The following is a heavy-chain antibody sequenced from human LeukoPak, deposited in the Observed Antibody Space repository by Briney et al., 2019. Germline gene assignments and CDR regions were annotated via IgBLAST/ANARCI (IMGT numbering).Heavy chain of an antibody. V-gene: IGHV3-7*01. CDR1: GFTFSSYW. J-gene: IGHJ4*02. Sequence: PGGSLRLSCAASGFTFSSYWMSWVRQAPGKGLEWVANIKQDGSEKYYVDSVKGRFTISRDNAKNSLYLQMNSLRAEDTAVYYCASSAVVAATGYPTPHYCGQGTLVTVSS. CDR3: ASSAVVAATGYPTPHY. CDR2: IKQDGSEK. D-gene: IGHD2-15*01.